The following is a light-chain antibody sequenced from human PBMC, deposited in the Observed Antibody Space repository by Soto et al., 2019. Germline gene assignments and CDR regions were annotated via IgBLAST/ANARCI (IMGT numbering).Light chain of an antibody. J-gene: IGLJ3*02. CDR3: NSYSSTTTRWV. Sequence: QSALTQPASVSGSLGQSITISCTGTSSDIGGYNYVSWYQQYPGKAPKLMIYAVTIRPSGVSNRFSGSKSGNTASLTISGLQAEDEADYYCNSYSSTTTRWVFGGGTKVTVL. CDR2: AVT. CDR1: SSDIGGYNY. V-gene: IGLV2-14*01.